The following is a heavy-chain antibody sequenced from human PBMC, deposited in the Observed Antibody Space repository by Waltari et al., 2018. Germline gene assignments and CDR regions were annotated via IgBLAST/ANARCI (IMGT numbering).Heavy chain of an antibody. V-gene: IGHV4-39*07. Sequence: QLQLQESGPGLVKPSETLSLTCTVSGGSISSSSYYWGWIRQPPGKGLEWIGSSYYRGSTYYNPSLKSRVTISVDTSKNQFSLKLSSGTAADTAVYYCAREQWLVLSWFDPWGQGTLVTVSS. D-gene: IGHD6-19*01. CDR3: AREQWLVLSWFDP. CDR2: SYYRGST. J-gene: IGHJ5*02. CDR1: GGSISSSSYY.